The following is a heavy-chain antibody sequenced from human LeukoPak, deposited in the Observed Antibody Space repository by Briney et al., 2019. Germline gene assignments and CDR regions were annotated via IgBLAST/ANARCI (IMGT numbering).Heavy chain of an antibody. CDR1: GYTFTSYY. D-gene: IGHD3-3*01. CDR3: ANSPFHDFWSGSYYFDY. V-gene: IGHV1-46*01. Sequence: ASVKVSCKASGYTFTSYYMHWVRQAPGQGLEWMGIINPSGGSTNYAQKFQGRVTITADESTSTAYMELSSLRSEDTAVYYCANSPFHDFWSGSYYFDYWGQGTLVTVSS. J-gene: IGHJ4*02. CDR2: INPSGGST.